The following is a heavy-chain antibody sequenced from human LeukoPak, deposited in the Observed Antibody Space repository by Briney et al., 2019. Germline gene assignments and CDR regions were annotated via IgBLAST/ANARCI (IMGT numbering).Heavy chain of an antibody. V-gene: IGHV3-7*01. J-gene: IGHJ4*02. D-gene: IGHD5-18*01. Sequence: GGSLRLSCAASGFTFSSYWMSWVRQAPGKGLEWVANIKQDGSEKYYVDSVKGRFTISRDNAKNSLYLQMNSLRAEDTAVYYCVRETWIQLWLRYFDYWGQGTLVTVSS. CDR2: IKQDGSEK. CDR3: VRETWIQLWLRYFDY. CDR1: GFTFSSYW.